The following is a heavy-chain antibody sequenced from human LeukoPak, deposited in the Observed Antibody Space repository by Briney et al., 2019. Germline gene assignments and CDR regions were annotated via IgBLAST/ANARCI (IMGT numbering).Heavy chain of an antibody. CDR1: GGSFSGYY. V-gene: IGHV4-34*01. D-gene: IGHD5-12*01. CDR3: ARPFGPSSGYDQRETNYYYYYMDV. J-gene: IGHJ6*03. Sequence: SETLSLTCAVYGGSFSGYYWSWIRQPPGKGLEWIGEINHSGSTNYNPSLKSRVTISVDTSKNQFSLKLSSVTAADTAVYYCARPFGPSSGYDQRETNYYYYYMDVWGKGTTVTISS. CDR2: INHSGST.